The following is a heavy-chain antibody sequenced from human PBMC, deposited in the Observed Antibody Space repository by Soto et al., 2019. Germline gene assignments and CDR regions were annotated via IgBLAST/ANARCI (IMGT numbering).Heavy chain of an antibody. Sequence: GESLKISCKGSGYSFTSHWTARVRQMPGKGLEWMGIIYPGDSDTRYSPSFQGHVTISADKSISTAYLQWSSLKASDTAMYYCARHSSSGRGGTLDWGQGTLVTVYS. CDR1: GYSFTSHW. J-gene: IGHJ4*02. CDR3: ARHSSSGRGGTLD. V-gene: IGHV5-51*01. D-gene: IGHD6-25*01. CDR2: IYPGDSDT.